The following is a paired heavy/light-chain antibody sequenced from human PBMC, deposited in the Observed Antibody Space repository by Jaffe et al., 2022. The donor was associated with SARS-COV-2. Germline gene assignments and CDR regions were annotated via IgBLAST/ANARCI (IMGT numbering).Heavy chain of an antibody. D-gene: IGHD3-10*01. J-gene: IGHJ4*02. CDR3: ARVVRADGHYFFGY. CDR1: GFTFSDHY. CDR2: SRDKANSYTT. Sequence: EVQLVESGGGLVQPGGSLRLSCAVSGFTFSDHYMDWVRQAPGKGLEWLGRSRDKANSYTTEYAASVKGRFTVSRDDSKNLLYLQMNSLKTEDTAMYYCARVVRADGHYFFGYWGQGTLVTVSS. V-gene: IGHV3-72*01.
Light chain of an antibody. CDR1: QGINNY. CDR3: QQYNSYPLT. V-gene: IGKV1-16*02. J-gene: IGKJ4*01. CDR2: GAS. Sequence: DIQMTQSPSSVSASVGDRVTITCRASQGINNYLVWFQQKPGKAPKSLIYGASSLQSGVPSKFSGSGSGTDFTLTISSLQPEDFATYYCQQYNSYPLTFGGGTKVEIK.